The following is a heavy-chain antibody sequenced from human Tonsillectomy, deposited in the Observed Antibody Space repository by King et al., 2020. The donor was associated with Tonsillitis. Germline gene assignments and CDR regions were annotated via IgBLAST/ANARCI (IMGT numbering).Heavy chain of an antibody. CDR1: EFTFSSFW. CDR2: IIQDGSEK. V-gene: IGHV3-7*01. J-gene: IGHJ4*02. Sequence: VQLVESGGGLVQPGGSLRLSCAASEFTFSSFWMSWVRQAPGKGLEWVANIIQDGSEKYYVDSVKGRFTISRDNAENSLYLQMNSLRVEDTAVYYCASWNCIGDCSPHYWGQGTLVTVSS. CDR3: ASWNCIGDCSPHY. D-gene: IGHD2-21*02.